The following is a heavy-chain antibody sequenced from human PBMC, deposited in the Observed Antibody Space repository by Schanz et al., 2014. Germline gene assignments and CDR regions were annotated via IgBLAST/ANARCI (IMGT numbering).Heavy chain of an antibody. CDR1: GGSISSSSYY. Sequence: QLQLQESGPGLVKPSETLSLTCTVSGGSISSSSYYWGWIRQPPGKGLEWIGYVHSSGSTNYNSSLKSRVTISVDTSKNQFSLKVTSVTPADTAVYYCARGVLGSGYRQQYYFDHWGQGTLVTVSS. CDR3: ARGVLGSGYRQQYYFDH. V-gene: IGHV4-61*05. J-gene: IGHJ4*02. D-gene: IGHD3-3*01. CDR2: VHSSGST.